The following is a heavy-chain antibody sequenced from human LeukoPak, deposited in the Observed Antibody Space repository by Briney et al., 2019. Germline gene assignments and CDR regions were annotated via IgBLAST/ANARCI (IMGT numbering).Heavy chain of an antibody. V-gene: IGHV3-7*01. D-gene: IGHD1-26*01. CDR2: IKQDGSEK. Sequence: GGSLRLSCAASGFTFSSYWMSWVRQAPGKGLEWVANIKQDGSEKYYVDSVKGRFTISRDNAGNSLYLQMNILRVEDTAVYYCARDIPRGSTHLDYWGQGTLVTVSA. J-gene: IGHJ4*02. CDR1: GFTFSSYW. CDR3: ARDIPRGSTHLDY.